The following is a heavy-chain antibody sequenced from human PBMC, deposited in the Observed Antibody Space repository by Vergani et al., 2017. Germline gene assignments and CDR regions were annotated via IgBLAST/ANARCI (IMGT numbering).Heavy chain of an antibody. D-gene: IGHD3-10*01. CDR3: ARHRGSGVFFPSSYFYGTDV. CDR2: IHHSGDT. CDR1: DSSIMTNPY. Sequence: QVQLQESGPGLVKPSETLTLTCDVSDSSIMTNPYWGWFRQSPGKGLEGIGCIHHSGDTHYNTSSKSRVSISIVSSSKFSLSLTLVTAADTAIYYCARHRGSGVFFPSSYFYGTDVGGHGTTVTV. V-gene: IGHV4-38-2*01. J-gene: IGHJ6*02.